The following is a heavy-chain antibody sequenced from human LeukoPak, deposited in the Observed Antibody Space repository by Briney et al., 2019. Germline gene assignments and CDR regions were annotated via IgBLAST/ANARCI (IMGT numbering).Heavy chain of an antibody. Sequence: PGGSLRLSGAASGFTFSSYWMSWVRQAPGKGLEWVANIKQDGSEKYYVDSVKGRFTISRDNAKNSLYLQMNSLRAEDTAVYYCARDKGIKGSCCSVCGWFDPWGQGTLVTVSS. CDR1: GFTFSSYW. CDR2: IKQDGSEK. D-gene: IGHD2-15*01. J-gene: IGHJ5*02. CDR3: ARDKGIKGSCCSVCGWFDP. V-gene: IGHV3-7*01.